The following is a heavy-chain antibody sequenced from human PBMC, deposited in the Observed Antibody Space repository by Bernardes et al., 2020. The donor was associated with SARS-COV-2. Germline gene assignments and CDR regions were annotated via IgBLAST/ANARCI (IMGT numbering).Heavy chain of an antibody. D-gene: IGHD2-21*02. J-gene: IGHJ4*02. CDR1: GYTFTGYF. V-gene: IGHV1-2*02. CDR3: ARTRTTISTTGIPVDY. Sequence: ASVKVSCKASGYTFTGYFIHWVRQAPGQRFEWMGWINPNTGGTNYVQKFQGRVTMTRDTSITTAYMDLSRLGSDDTAYNYCARTRTTISTTGIPVDYWGQGTLVTVSS. CDR2: INPNTGGT.